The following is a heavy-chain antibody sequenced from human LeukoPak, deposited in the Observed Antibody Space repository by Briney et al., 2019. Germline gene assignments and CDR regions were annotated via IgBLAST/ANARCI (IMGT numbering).Heavy chain of an antibody. CDR2: INPSGGST. CDR3: ATDSSGYYRDAFDI. Sequence: ASVKVSCKASGYTFTSYYMHWVRQAPGQGLEWMGIINPSGGSTSYAQKFRGRVTMTRDTSTSTVYMELSSLRSEDTAVYYCATDSSGYYRDAFDIWGQGTMATVPS. CDR1: GYTFTSYY. J-gene: IGHJ3*02. D-gene: IGHD3-22*01. V-gene: IGHV1-46*01.